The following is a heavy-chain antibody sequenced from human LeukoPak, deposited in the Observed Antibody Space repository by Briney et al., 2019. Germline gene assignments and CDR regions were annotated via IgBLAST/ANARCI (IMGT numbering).Heavy chain of an antibody. D-gene: IGHD5-18*01. CDR2: MDYSGNA. V-gene: IGHV4-39*01. J-gene: IGHJ6*03. Sequence: PSETLSLTCSVSSGSISSSSHYWGWIRQPPGTGLEWIGSMDYSGNAYYNPSLKSRVIISVDTSENQVSLKLRSVTAADTAVYYSARSTVTTIRGGYSSGPYYYYMDVWGKGATVTVSS. CDR1: SGSISSSSHY. CDR3: ARSTVTTIRGGYSSGPYYYYMDV.